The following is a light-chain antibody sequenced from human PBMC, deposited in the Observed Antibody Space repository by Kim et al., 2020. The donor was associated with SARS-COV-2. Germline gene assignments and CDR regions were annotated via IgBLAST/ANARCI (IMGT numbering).Light chain of an antibody. Sequence: ASLRDKVPITCRASQDISSSFALYQQKPGKAPNLLIYDASSLQSGVPSRFSCSGSGTEFALTISSLQPEDFSTYYCQQLNYNPLTFCGGTQVDIK. CDR2: DAS. V-gene: IGKV1-9*01. CDR3: QQLNYNPLT. CDR1: QDISSS. J-gene: IGKJ4*01.